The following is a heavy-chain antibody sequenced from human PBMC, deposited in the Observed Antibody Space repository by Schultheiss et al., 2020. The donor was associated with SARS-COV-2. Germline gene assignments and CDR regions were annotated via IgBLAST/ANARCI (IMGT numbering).Heavy chain of an antibody. CDR3: AKDFVGYSSGWYVFDY. D-gene: IGHD6-19*01. Sequence: GGSLRLSCVASGFSFNTYWMHWVRQVPGKGLVWVSRINSDGKSATYADSVKGRFIISRDNAKSSLYLQMDSLRAEDTAVYYCAKDFVGYSSGWYVFDYWGQGTLVTVSS. J-gene: IGHJ4*02. V-gene: IGHV3-74*01. CDR1: GFSFNTYW. CDR2: INSDGKSA.